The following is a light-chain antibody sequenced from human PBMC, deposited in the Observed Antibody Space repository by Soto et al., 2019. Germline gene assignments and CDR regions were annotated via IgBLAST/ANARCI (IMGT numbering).Light chain of an antibody. V-gene: IGKV3-15*01. CDR3: QPYNTWPPIT. CDR2: GAA. Sequence: TLSLSPGEGVNLSCRASQSVRSNLAWYQQKPGQAPRLLIYGAATRATGLPARFSGSGSGTDFTLTISSLQSEDFAVYYCQPYNTWPPITFGQGTRLEI. CDR1: QSVRSN. J-gene: IGKJ5*01.